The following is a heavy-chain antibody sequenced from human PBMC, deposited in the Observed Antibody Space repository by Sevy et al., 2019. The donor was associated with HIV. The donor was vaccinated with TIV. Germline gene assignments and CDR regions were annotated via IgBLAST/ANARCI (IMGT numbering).Heavy chain of an antibody. CDR3: ARAYGDYVGGYYFDY. CDR1: GFIFSQYS. Sequence: GGSLRLSCAASGFIFSQYSLNWVRQAPGKGLEWVSSITRSSSYIYYADSVKGRFTISRDNAKTSLYLQMNSLRAEDTAVYYCARAYGDYVGGYYFDYWGQGTLVTVSS. V-gene: IGHV3-21*01. CDR2: ITRSSSYI. J-gene: IGHJ4*02. D-gene: IGHD4-17*01.